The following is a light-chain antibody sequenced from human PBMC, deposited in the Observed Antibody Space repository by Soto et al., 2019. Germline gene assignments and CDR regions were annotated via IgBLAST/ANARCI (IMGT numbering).Light chain of an antibody. J-gene: IGLJ1*01. CDR1: SNDVGGYNF. Sequence: QSALTQPPSASGSPGQSVTISCTGTSNDVGGYNFVSWYQHHPGKAPKLIIYEVTKWPSGVPNRFSGSKSGNTASLTVSGLQAEDEADYYCNSYASSNTYVFGTGTKVTVL. CDR3: NSYASSNTYV. V-gene: IGLV2-8*01. CDR2: EVT.